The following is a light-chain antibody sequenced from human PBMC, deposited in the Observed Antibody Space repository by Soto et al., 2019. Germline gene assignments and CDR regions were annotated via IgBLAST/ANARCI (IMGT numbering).Light chain of an antibody. V-gene: IGLV2-14*01. CDR2: DVS. CDR3: SSYTSSSTSVV. Sequence: QSALTQPASVSGSPGQSITISCTGTSSDVGGYNYVSWYQQHPGKAPKLMIYDVSTRPSGVSDRFSGSKSGNTASLTISGLQAEDEADYYCSSYTSSSTSVVFGGGTKLHRP. J-gene: IGLJ2*01. CDR1: SSDVGGYNY.